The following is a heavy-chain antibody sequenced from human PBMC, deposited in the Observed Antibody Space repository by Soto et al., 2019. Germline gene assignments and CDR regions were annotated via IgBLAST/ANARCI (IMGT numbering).Heavy chain of an antibody. CDR3: TRGIAAAEYYFDY. J-gene: IGHJ4*02. Sequence: GGSLRLSCTASGFTFGGYAMSWVRQAPGKGLEWVGFIRSKAYGGTTEYAASVKGRFTISRDDSKSIAYLQMNSLKTEDTAVYYCTRGIAAAEYYFDYWGQGTLVTVSS. CDR1: GFTFGGYA. D-gene: IGHD6-13*01. V-gene: IGHV3-49*04. CDR2: IRSKAYGGTT.